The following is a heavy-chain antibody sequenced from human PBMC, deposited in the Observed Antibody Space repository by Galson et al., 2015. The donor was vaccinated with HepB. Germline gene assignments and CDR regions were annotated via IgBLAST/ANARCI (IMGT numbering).Heavy chain of an antibody. CDR3: ASTRDTMIVVLDY. Sequence: SLRLSCAASGFTFSSYAMHWVRQAPGKGLEWVAVISYDGSNKYYADSVKGRFTISRDNSKNTLYLQMNSLRAEDTAVYYCASTRDTMIVVLDYWGQGTLVTVSS. CDR2: ISYDGSNK. V-gene: IGHV3-30-3*01. J-gene: IGHJ4*02. CDR1: GFTFSSYA. D-gene: IGHD3-22*01.